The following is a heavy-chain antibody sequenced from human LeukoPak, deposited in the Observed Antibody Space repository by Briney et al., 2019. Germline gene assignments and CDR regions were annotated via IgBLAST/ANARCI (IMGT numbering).Heavy chain of an antibody. CDR3: ASHKTGYSSGWADAFDI. V-gene: IGHV3-23*01. Sequence: GVSLRLSCAASGFTVSSYAMSWVRQAPGKGLEWVSAISGSGGSTYYADSVKGRFTISRDNSKNTLYLQMNSLRAEDTAVYYCASHKTGYSSGWADAFDIWGQGTMVTVSS. CDR1: GFTVSSYA. CDR2: ISGSGGST. D-gene: IGHD6-19*01. J-gene: IGHJ3*02.